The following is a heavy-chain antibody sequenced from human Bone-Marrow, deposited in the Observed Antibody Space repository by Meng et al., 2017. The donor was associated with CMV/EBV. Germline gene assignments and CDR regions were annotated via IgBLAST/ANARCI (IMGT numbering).Heavy chain of an antibody. CDR3: AKRPSSGWYSDY. D-gene: IGHD6-19*01. Sequence: GESLKISCAASGFTFSSYAMSWVRQAPGKGLEWVSVIYSGGSSTYYADSVKGRFTIPGDNSKNTLYLQMNSLRAEDTAVYYCAKRPSSGWYSDYWGQGTLVTVSS. V-gene: IGHV3-23*03. J-gene: IGHJ4*02. CDR2: IYSGGSST. CDR1: GFTFSSYA.